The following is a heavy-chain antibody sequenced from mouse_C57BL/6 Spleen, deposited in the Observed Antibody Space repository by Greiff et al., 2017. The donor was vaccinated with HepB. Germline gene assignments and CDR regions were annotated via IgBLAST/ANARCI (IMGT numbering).Heavy chain of an antibody. CDR3: ARGGTVGDTDYAMDS. CDR1: GYTFTSYG. CDR2: IYIGNGYT. V-gene: IGHV1-58*01. J-gene: IGHJ4*01. D-gene: IGHD1-1*01. Sequence: DVQLQESGAELVRPGSSVKMSCKTSGYTFTSYGINWVKQRPGQGLEWIGYIYIGNGYTEYNEKFKGKATLTSDTSSSTAYMQLSSLTSEASAIYFCARGGTVGDTDYAMDSWGQGNPETASS.